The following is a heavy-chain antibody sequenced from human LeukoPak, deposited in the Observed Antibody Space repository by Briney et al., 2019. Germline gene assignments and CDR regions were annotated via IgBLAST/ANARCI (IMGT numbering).Heavy chain of an antibody. Sequence: GRSLRLSCAASGFTFSSYGMHWVRQAPGKGLEWVAVISYDGSNKYYADSVKGRFTISRDNSKNTLYLQMGSLRAEDMAVYYCARGKSGYVYYYYGTDVWGQGTTVTVSS. CDR1: GFTFSSYG. CDR2: ISYDGSNK. CDR3: ARGKSGYVYYYYGTDV. D-gene: IGHD5-12*01. V-gene: IGHV3-30*03. J-gene: IGHJ6*02.